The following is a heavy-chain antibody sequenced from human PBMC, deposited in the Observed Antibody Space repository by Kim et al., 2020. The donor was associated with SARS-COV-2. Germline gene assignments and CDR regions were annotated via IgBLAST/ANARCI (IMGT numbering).Heavy chain of an antibody. J-gene: IGHJ5*01. Sequence: GGSLRLSCAASGFTFSNYAMMWVRLAPGKGLEWVSTISGDGANTFYAGSVKGRFTVSRDNSKNTLHLQMGSLRAEDSALYYCAKGKANMLVDWFGRWGQGALGPVSS. CDR1: GFTFSNYA. CDR2: ISGDGANT. V-gene: IGHV3-23*01. CDR3: AKGKANMLVDWFGR. D-gene: IGHD3-9*01.